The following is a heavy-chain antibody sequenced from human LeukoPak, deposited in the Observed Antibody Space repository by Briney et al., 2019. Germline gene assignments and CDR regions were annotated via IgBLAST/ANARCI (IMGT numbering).Heavy chain of an antibody. CDR2: IKSKTDGGTT. Sequence: GGSLRLSCAASGFTFSSYAMSWVRQAPGKGLEWVGRIKSKTDGGTTDYAAPVKGRFTISRDDSKNTLYLQMNSLKTEDTAVYYCTTDKSYGDYYPYFDYWGQGTLVTVSS. CDR3: TTDKSYGDYYPYFDY. D-gene: IGHD4-17*01. CDR1: GFTFSSYA. V-gene: IGHV3-15*01. J-gene: IGHJ4*02.